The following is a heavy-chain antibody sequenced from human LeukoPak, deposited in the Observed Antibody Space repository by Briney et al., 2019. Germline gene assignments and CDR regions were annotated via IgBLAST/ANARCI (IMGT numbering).Heavy chain of an antibody. CDR1: GYTFTSNY. D-gene: IGHD3-22*01. J-gene: IGHJ3*02. Sequence: GASVKVSCKAFGYTFTSNYMHWVRQAPGQGLEWMGIINPSGGSIRYAQKFQGRVTMTRDTSTSTVYMELSSLRSEDTAVYYCARGRNYYDSSRYYYEGDAFDIWGQGTMVTVSS. CDR2: INPSGGSI. V-gene: IGHV1-46*01. CDR3: ARGRNYYDSSRYYYEGDAFDI.